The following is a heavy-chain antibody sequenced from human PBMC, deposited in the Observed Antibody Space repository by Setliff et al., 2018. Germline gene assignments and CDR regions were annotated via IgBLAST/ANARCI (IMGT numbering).Heavy chain of an antibody. CDR3: AREHPPGAFSYMDV. CDR1: GFTYKNDW. Sequence: GGSLRLSCGASGFTYKNDWVSWVRQAPGKGLEWLASINPHGSEKYYADSVKGRFTISRDNAKNSLSLQMNSLRAEDTAVYFCAREHPPGAFSYMDVWGKGTTVTVSS. CDR2: INPHGSEK. V-gene: IGHV3-7*01. J-gene: IGHJ6*03.